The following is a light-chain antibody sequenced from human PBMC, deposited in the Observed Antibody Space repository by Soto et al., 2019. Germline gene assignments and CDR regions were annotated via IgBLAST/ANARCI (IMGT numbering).Light chain of an antibody. CDR2: PAS. Sequence: AIQMTQSPSSLSASIGDRVTITCRASLAIRNDLAWFQQKPGKAPKLLIYPASSLQSGVPSRFSGRGSGTDFTLTISSLQPEDFATYHCLQDYNFPPSFGQGTKLEIK. V-gene: IGKV1-6*01. J-gene: IGKJ2*03. CDR1: LAIRND. CDR3: LQDYNFPPS.